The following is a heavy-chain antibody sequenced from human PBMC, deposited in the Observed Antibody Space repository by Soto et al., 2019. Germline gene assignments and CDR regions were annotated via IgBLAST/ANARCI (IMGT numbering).Heavy chain of an antibody. Sequence: PGGSLGLCCAASGVTVNSYAMSWVRQAPGKGLEWVSAISGSGGSTYYADSVKGRFTISRDNSKNTLYLQMNSLRAEDTAVYYCAKDRQLWPPVVTPNYGMDVWGQGTTVTVSS. CDR2: ISGSGGST. CDR1: GVTVNSYA. J-gene: IGHJ6*02. D-gene: IGHD5-18*01. V-gene: IGHV3-23*01. CDR3: AKDRQLWPPVVTPNYGMDV.